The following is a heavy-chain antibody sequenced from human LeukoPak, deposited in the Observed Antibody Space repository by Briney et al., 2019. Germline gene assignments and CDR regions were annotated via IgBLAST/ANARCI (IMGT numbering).Heavy chain of an antibody. Sequence: GGSLRLSCEASGFSFSSHGMHWVRQAPGKGLEWLAVMSNDGDNKDYADSVKGRFTISRDNSKNTLYLQMNSLTTEDTALYYCAKDPSSGWYRWSMDVWGQGTTVTVSS. CDR3: AKDPSSGWYRWSMDV. V-gene: IGHV3-30*18. J-gene: IGHJ6*02. CDR1: GFSFSSHG. D-gene: IGHD6-19*01. CDR2: MSNDGDNK.